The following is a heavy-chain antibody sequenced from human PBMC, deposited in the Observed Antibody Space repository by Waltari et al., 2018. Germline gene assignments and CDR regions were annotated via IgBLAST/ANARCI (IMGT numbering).Heavy chain of an antibody. CDR1: GGSFSGYY. Sequence: QVQLQQWGAGLLKPSETLSLTCAVYGGSFSGYYWSWIRKPPGKGLEWIGEINHSGSTNYNPSLKSRVTISVDTSKNQFSLKLSSVTAADTAVYYCARVRPLQARTFYSSGWYYFDYWGQGTLVTVSS. CDR2: INHSGST. D-gene: IGHD6-19*01. CDR3: ARVRPLQARTFYSSGWYYFDY. V-gene: IGHV4-34*01. J-gene: IGHJ4*02.